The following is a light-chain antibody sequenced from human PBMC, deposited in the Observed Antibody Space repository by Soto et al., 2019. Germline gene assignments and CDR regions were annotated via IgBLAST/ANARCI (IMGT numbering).Light chain of an antibody. J-gene: IGKJ1*01. CDR1: QGIRNY. Sequence: AIQMTQSPSSLSASVGDRVIITCRASQGIRNYLGWYQQKPGKAPKLLIYAASSLQSGVPSRFSGSVSGTDFTLTIISLQPEDFATYYCLQDYNSPRTFGQGTKVEIK. V-gene: IGKV1-6*01. CDR3: LQDYNSPRT. CDR2: AAS.